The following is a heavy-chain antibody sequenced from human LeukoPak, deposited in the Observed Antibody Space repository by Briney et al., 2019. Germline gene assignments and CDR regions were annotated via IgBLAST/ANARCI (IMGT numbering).Heavy chain of an antibody. CDR1: GFTFSSYE. CDR3: ARERAVGSSGWYFDY. D-gene: IGHD6-19*01. V-gene: IGHV3-48*03. Sequence: PGGSLRLSCAASGFTFSSYEMNWVRQAPGKGLEWVSYISSSGSTIYYADSVKGRFTISRDNAKNSLYLQMNSLRAEDTAVYYCARERAVGSSGWYFDYWGQGTLVTVSS. CDR2: ISSSGSTI. J-gene: IGHJ4*02.